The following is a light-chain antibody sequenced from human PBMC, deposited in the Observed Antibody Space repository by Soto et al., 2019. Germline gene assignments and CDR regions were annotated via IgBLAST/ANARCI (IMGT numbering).Light chain of an antibody. J-gene: IGKJ4*01. CDR1: QSVSSN. Sequence: EIVMTQSPATLSVSPGERATLSCRASQSVSSNLAWYQQKPGQAPRLLIYVASTRATGIPARFSGSGSGTEFTLTISGLQSEDCAVYYCQQYNKWPLTFGGGTKVDIK. CDR2: VAS. V-gene: IGKV3-15*01. CDR3: QQYNKWPLT.